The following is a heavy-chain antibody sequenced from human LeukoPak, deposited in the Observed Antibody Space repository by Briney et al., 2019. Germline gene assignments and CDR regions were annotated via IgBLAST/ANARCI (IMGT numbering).Heavy chain of an antibody. J-gene: IGHJ5*01. CDR2: IYRSETT. CDR3: ARDSDLRRFYS. CDR1: GYSISSGSY. V-gene: IGHV4-38-2*02. Sequence: PSETLSLTCSVSGYSISSGSYWGWIRQPPGKGLEWIGTIYRSETTYYNPSLKSRVTVSVDTSKNQFSLKLISVTAADTAVYYCARDSDLRRFYSWGQGALVTVSS. D-gene: IGHD2-21*02.